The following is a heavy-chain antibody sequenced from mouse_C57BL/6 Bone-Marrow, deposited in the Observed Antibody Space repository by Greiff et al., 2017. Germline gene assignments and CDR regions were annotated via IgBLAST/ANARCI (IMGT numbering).Heavy chain of an antibody. D-gene: IGHD2-3*01. CDR2: IDPENGDT. V-gene: IGHV14-4*01. J-gene: IGHJ4*01. CDR3: TSYDGYYVVGY. Sequence: VQLKQSGAELVRPGASVKLSCTASGFNFTDDYMHWVKQRPEQGLEWIGWIDPENGDTEYASKFKGKATITADTSSNTAYLQLSSLTSEDTAVYYCTSYDGYYVVGYWGQGTSVTVSS. CDR1: GFNFTDDY.